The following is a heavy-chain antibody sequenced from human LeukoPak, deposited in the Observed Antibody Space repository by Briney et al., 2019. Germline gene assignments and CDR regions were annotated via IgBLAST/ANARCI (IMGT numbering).Heavy chain of an antibody. CDR1: GGSISSYY. Sequence: PSETLSLTCTVSGGSISSYYWSWIRQPPGKGLEWIGYIYYSGSTNYNPSLKSRVTISVDTSKNQFSLKLSSVTAADTAVYYCARYIAAPYNWFDPWGQGTLATVSS. CDR2: IYYSGST. V-gene: IGHV4-59*01. J-gene: IGHJ5*02. CDR3: ARYIAAPYNWFDP. D-gene: IGHD6-13*01.